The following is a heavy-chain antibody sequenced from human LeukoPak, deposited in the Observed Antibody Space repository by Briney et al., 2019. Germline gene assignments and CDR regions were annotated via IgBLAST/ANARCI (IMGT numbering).Heavy chain of an antibody. D-gene: IGHD3-10*01. V-gene: IGHV3-23*01. J-gene: IGHJ4*02. CDR2: LRGDGET. CDR3: AKASWVPDADAVW. Sequence: PGGSLRLSCAASGLVFSSYAMSWVRQTPARGLEWVSSLRGDGETFYADSVKGRFTLSRDDSRNTVYLQLNNLRVEDTAIYCCAKASWVPDADAVWWGQGTLVTVSS. CDR1: GLVFSSYA.